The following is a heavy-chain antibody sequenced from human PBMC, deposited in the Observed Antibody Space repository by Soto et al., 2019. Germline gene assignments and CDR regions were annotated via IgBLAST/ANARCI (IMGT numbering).Heavy chain of an antibody. D-gene: IGHD4-4*01. CDR2: IWYDGSNK. CDR3: ARDQGTVTTVYYSYGMEV. J-gene: IGHJ6*02. V-gene: IGHV3-33*01. CDR1: GFTFRSYG. Sequence: QVQLVESGGGVVQPGRSLRLSCAASGFTFRSYGMHWVRQAPGKGLEWVAVIWYDGSNKYYADSVKGRFTISRDNSKNTLYLQMNSLSAEDTAVYYCARDQGTVTTVYYSYGMEVWGQGTTVTVS.